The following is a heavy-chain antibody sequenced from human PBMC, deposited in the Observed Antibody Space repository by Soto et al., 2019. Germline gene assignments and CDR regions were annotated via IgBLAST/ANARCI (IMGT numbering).Heavy chain of an antibody. V-gene: IGHV3-74*01. CDR2: INSDGSST. D-gene: IGHD3-3*01. CDR1: GFTFSSYW. CDR3: ASLAITIYYYGMAV. J-gene: IGHJ6*02. Sequence: EVQLVESGGGLVQPGGSLRLSCAASGFTFSSYWMHWVRQAPGKGLVWVSRINSDGSSTSYAYSVKGRFTISRDTAKNTLYLQMNSLRDEATAVYYCASLAITIYYYGMAVWGQGTTVTV.